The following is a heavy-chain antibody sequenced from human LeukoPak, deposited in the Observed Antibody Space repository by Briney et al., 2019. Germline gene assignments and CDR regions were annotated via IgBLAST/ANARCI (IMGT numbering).Heavy chain of an antibody. J-gene: IGHJ6*03. Sequence: SETLSLTCGVYGGSFSGYYWSWIRRPPGKRLEWIGEVHHSGSTNYNPSLKSRLTISTDTSKNQFSLNLISVTAADTAVYYCARVRYIPNVKDDYYYMDVWGKGTTVTVSS. V-gene: IGHV4-34*01. D-gene: IGHD1-14*01. CDR3: ARVRYIPNVKDDYYYMDV. CDR2: VHHSGST. CDR1: GGSFSGYY.